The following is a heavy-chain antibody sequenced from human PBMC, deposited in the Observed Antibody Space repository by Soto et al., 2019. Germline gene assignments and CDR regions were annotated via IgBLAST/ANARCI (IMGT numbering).Heavy chain of an antibody. CDR1: GYTFTSYG. V-gene: IGHV1-18*01. D-gene: IGHD2-2*01. CDR3: ARVFGIVVVTAAIMYYYGMDV. J-gene: IGHJ6*02. Sequence: GASVKVSCKASGYTFTSYGISWVRQAPGQGLEWMGWISAYNGNTNYAQKLQGRVTMTTDTSTSTAYMELRSLRSDGTAVYYCARVFGIVVVTAAIMYYYGMDVWGQGTTVTVSS. CDR2: ISAYNGNT.